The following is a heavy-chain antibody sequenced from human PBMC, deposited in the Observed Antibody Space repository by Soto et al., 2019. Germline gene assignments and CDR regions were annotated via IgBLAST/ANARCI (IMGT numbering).Heavy chain of an antibody. CDR2: IYYSGST. CDR1: GGSISSYY. D-gene: IGHD4-17*01. V-gene: IGHV4-59*01. CDR3: AVSYGDYDWANWFDP. J-gene: IGHJ5*02. Sequence: QVQLQESGPGLVKPSETLSLTCTVSGGSISSYYWSWIRQPPGKGLEWIGYIYYSGSTNYNPSLKNRVTISVDTSKNQFSLKLSSVTAADTAVYYCAVSYGDYDWANWFDPWGQGTLVTVSS.